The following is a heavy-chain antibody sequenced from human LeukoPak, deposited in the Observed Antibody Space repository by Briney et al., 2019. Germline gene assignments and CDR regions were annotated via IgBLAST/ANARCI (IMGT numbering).Heavy chain of an antibody. CDR1: GDSISNSC. J-gene: IGHJ1*01. Sequence: SETLSLTCTVSGDSISNSCWSWIRQPPGKGLEWIGEINHSGSTNYNPSLKSRVTISVETTKNNFSLKLSSVTAADTPVYYCSGVAAADGNEYFQHWGQGTLVTVSS. D-gene: IGHD6-13*01. V-gene: IGHV4-34*01. CDR2: INHSGST. CDR3: SGVAAADGNEYFQH.